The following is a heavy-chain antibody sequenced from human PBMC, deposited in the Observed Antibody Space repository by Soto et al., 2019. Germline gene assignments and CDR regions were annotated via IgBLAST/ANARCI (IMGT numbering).Heavy chain of an antibody. J-gene: IGHJ6*02. CDR1: GGTFSSYA. CDR3: ARAWKSQTYYYYGMDV. V-gene: IGHV1-69*13. CDR2: IIPIFGTA. Sequence: ASVKVSCKASGGTFSSYAISWVRQAPGQGLEWMGGIIPIFGTANYAQKFQGRVTITADESTSTAYMELSSLRSEDTAVYYCARAWKSQTYYYYGMDVWGQGTTVTVSS. D-gene: IGHD1-1*01.